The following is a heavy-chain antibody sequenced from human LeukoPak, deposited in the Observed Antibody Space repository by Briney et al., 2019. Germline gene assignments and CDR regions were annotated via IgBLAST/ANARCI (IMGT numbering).Heavy chain of an antibody. Sequence: GGSLRLSCAASGFTFSSYEMNWVRQAPGKGLEWVSYISSSGSTIYYADSVKGRFTISRDNAKNSLYLQMNSLRVEDTAVYYCARVGALSSSWLLYWGQGTLVTVSS. CDR2: ISSSGSTI. CDR1: GFTFSSYE. CDR3: ARVGALSSSWLLY. V-gene: IGHV3-48*03. D-gene: IGHD6-13*01. J-gene: IGHJ4*02.